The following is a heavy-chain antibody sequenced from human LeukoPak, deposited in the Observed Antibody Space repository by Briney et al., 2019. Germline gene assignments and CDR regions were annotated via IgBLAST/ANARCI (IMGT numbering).Heavy chain of an antibody. D-gene: IGHD3-16*01. CDR3: ARPIGGGPLGHFDY. Sequence: GGPLRLSCAASGFTFSSYSMNWVRQAPGKGLEWVSYISSSSSTIYYADSVKGRFTISRDNAKNSLYLQMNSLRAEDTAVYYCARPIGGGPLGHFDYWGQGTLVTVSS. J-gene: IGHJ4*02. V-gene: IGHV3-48*01. CDR1: GFTFSSYS. CDR2: ISSSSSTI.